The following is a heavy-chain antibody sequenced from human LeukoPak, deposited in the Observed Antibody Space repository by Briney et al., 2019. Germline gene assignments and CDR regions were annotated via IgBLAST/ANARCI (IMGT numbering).Heavy chain of an antibody. J-gene: IGHJ6*02. D-gene: IGHD2-15*01. Sequence: GGSLRLSCAASGFTFSSYAMSWVRQAPGKGLEWVSGISGSGGSTYYADSVKGRFTISRDNSKNTLYLQMNSLRAEDTAVYYCVRDAGVMVIGYYYYGMDVWGQGTTITVSS. V-gene: IGHV3-23*01. CDR1: GFTFSSYA. CDR3: VRDAGVMVIGYYYYGMDV. CDR2: ISGSGGST.